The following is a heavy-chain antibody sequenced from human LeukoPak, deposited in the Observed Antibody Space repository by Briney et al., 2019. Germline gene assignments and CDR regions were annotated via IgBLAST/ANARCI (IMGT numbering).Heavy chain of an antibody. V-gene: IGHV4-30-2*01. D-gene: IGHD1-14*01. J-gene: IGHJ4*02. CDR3: ARSNHPRYYFDY. CDR1: GGSISSGGYS. CDR2: IYHSGST. Sequence: SQTLSLTCAVSGGSISSGGYSWSWIRQPPGKGLEWIGYIYHSGSTYYNPSLKSRVTISVDRSKNQFSLKLSSVTAADTAVYYCARSNHPRYYFDYWGPGTLVTVSS.